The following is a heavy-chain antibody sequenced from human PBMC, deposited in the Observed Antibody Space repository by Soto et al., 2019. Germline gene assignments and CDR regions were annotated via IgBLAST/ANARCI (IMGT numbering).Heavy chain of an antibody. J-gene: IGHJ4*02. D-gene: IGHD3-10*01. V-gene: IGHV3-48*03. CDR1: GFTFDNYE. CDR2: ISSVGSTI. Sequence: PGGSLRLSCAASGFTFDNYEMNWVRQAPGKGLEWLSYISSVGSTIYYADSVKGRFTISRDNAKNSLYLQMNSLRAEDTAVYYSARILWFGPDYWGQGTLVTVSS. CDR3: ARILWFGPDY.